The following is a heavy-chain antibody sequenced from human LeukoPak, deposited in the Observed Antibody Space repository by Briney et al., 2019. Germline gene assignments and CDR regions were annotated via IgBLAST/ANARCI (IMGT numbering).Heavy chain of an antibody. CDR2: ISSTSISI. CDR1: GFTFSTYA. CDR3: AKASCVSNADAVL. D-gene: IGHD1-1*01. J-gene: IGHJ4*02. V-gene: IGHV3-21*04. Sequence: GGSLRLSCAASGFTFSTYAMNWVRQAPGKGLEWVSSISSTSISIYFADSVKGRFTLSRDESRNTVYLHLNNLRVEDTAVYYCAKASCVSNADAVLWGQGTVGTVS.